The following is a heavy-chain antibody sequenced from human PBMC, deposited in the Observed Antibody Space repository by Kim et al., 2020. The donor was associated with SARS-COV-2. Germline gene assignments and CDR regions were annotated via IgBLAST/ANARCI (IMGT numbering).Heavy chain of an antibody. CDR3: AHETLPVSANGDYWYLDL. V-gene: IGHV2-5*02. J-gene: IGHJ2*01. D-gene: IGHD7-27*01. CDR1: GFSLSTSGVG. CDR2: IYWDGEK. Sequence: SGPTLVKPTQTLTLTCTFSGFSLSTSGVGVGWIRQPPGKALEWLALIYWDGEKTYSPSLKSRLTITKDTSKNQVVLTMTNMDPVDTGTYFCAHETLPVSANGDYWYLDLWGRGTLVTVSS.